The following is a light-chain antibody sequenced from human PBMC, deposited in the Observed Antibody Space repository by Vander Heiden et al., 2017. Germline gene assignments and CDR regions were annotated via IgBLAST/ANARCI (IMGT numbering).Light chain of an antibody. CDR2: YAS. J-gene: IGKJ1*01. Sequence: EIVLTPSPDFQSVTPKEKVTITCRASQTIGDNLHWYQQKPDQSPKLLIRYASQSFSGVPSKFSGSGSGTDFTLTINSLEAEDAATYYCHQSSSLPWTFGQGTKVEIK. CDR1: QTIGDN. V-gene: IGKV6-21*01. CDR3: HQSSSLPWT.